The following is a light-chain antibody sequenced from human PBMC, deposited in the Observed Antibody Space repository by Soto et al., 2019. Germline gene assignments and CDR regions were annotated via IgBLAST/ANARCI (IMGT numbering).Light chain of an antibody. J-gene: IGKJ2*01. CDR3: QHYDGSPT. Sequence: EIVLTQSPGTLSLAPGDRATLSCRASQAVNSNYLAWYQQKPGRAPTVLIYGASFRATGIPDRFSGSGTGRDFTLTISRLEPEDLALYHCQHYDGSPTFGRGTKLEI. CDR2: GAS. CDR1: QAVNSNY. V-gene: IGKV3-20*01.